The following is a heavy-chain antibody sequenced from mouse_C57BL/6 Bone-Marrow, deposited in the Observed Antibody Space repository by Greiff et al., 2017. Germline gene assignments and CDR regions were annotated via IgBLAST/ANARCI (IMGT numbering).Heavy chain of an antibody. Sequence: VQLQQSGAELVRPGASVKLSCTASGFNIKDDYMHWVKQRPEQGLEWIGWIDPENGDTEYASKFQGKATITADTSSNTAYLQLSSLTSEDTAVYYCTLLLLRRYVDVWGTGTTVTVSS. J-gene: IGHJ1*03. CDR1: GFNIKDDY. V-gene: IGHV14-4*01. CDR3: TLLLLRRYVDV. D-gene: IGHD1-1*01. CDR2: IDPENGDT.